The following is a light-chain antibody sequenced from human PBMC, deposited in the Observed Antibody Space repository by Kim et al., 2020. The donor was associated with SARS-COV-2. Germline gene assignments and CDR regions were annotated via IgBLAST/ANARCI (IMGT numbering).Light chain of an antibody. CDR1: QDIGTS. CDR3: QQYSTYPRS. CDR2: GAA. V-gene: IGKV1D-16*01. Sequence: ASVGDRVSITCRASQDIGTSLAWYQQRPDKAPKSLIYGAASLQSGVPSRFSGSGSGTEFTLTISSLQPEDFATDYCQQYSTYPRSFGGGTKVDIK. J-gene: IGKJ4*01.